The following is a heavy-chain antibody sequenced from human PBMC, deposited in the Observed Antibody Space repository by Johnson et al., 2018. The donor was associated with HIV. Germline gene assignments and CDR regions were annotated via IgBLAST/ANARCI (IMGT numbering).Heavy chain of an antibody. J-gene: IGHJ3*02. CDR1: GFTFSSYA. Sequence: QVQLVESGGGVVQPGRSLRLSCAASGFTFSSYAMHWVRQAPGKGLEWVAVISYDGSNIYYADSVKGQFTISRDNSKNTLYLQMNRLRAEDTAVYYCAKGEWGAGTDAFDSWGQGTMVTVSS. CDR2: ISYDGSNI. V-gene: IGHV3-30-3*01. D-gene: IGHD3-16*01. CDR3: AKGEWGAGTDAFDS.